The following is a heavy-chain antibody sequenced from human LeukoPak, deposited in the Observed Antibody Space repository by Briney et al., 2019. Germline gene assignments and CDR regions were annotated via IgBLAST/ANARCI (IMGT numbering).Heavy chain of an antibody. Sequence: GGSLRLSCAASGFTFSSYEMNGVRQAPGKGLEWVSYISSSGSTIYYADSAKGRFTISRDNAKNSLYLQMNSLRAEDTAVYYCASLYYDSSGRLFDYWGQGTLVTVSS. CDR2: ISSSGSTI. CDR3: ASLYYDSSGRLFDY. V-gene: IGHV3-48*03. D-gene: IGHD3-22*01. J-gene: IGHJ4*02. CDR1: GFTFSSYE.